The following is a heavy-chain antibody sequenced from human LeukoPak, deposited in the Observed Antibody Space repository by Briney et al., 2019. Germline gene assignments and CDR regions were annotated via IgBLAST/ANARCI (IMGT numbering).Heavy chain of an antibody. V-gene: IGHV3-7*01. CDR2: IKQDGSEK. D-gene: IGHD4-11*01. CDR3: AREPLYSNYGSYFDY. J-gene: IGHJ4*02. CDR1: GFTLSSHW. Sequence: PGGSLRLSCVASGFTLSSHWMSWVRQAPGKGLEWVANIKQDGSEKYYVDSVKGRFTISRDNAKNSLYLRMNSRRGEDTAVYYCAREPLYSNYGSYFDYWGQGTLVTVSS.